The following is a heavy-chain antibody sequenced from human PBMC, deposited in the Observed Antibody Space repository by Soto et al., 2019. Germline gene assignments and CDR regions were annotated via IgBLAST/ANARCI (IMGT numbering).Heavy chain of an antibody. CDR3: ARYPLSAGVVPAAIGLDP. J-gene: IGHJ5*02. V-gene: IGHV4-59*08. CDR2: IYYSGST. Sequence: LSLTCTVSGGSISSYYWSWIRQPPGKGLEWIGYIYYSGSTNYNPSLKSRVTISVDTSKNQFSLKLSSVTAADTAVYYCARYPLSAGVVPAAIGLDPWGQGTLVTVSS. D-gene: IGHD2-2*02. CDR1: GGSISSYY.